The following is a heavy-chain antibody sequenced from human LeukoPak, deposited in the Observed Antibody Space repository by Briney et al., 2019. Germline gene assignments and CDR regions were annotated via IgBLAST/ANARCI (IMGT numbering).Heavy chain of an antibody. CDR3: ARVGAVAGDY. CDR2: ISSSSSYI. V-gene: IGHV3-21*01. J-gene: IGHJ4*02. CDR1: GFTFSSYS. Sequence: GGSLRLSCAASGFTFSSYSMNWVSQAPGKGLEWVSSISSSSSYIYYADSVKGRFTISRDNAKNSLYPQMNSLRAEDTAVYYCARVGAVAGDYWGQGTLVTVSS. D-gene: IGHD6-19*01.